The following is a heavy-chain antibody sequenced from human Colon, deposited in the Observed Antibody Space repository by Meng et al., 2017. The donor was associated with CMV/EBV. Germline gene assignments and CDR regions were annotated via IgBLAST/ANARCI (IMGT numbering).Heavy chain of an antibody. Sequence: SVKVSCKASGDTFSNYAISWVRQAPGQGLEWIGAIIPFFGPPKYAQNLQGRVSITTDESTKTGYMELTNLTFADTAVYYCASLVWSDYYSRDWGQGTLVTVSS. CDR2: IIPFFGPP. CDR3: ASLVWSDYYSRD. CDR1: GDTFSNYA. V-gene: IGHV1-69*05. J-gene: IGHJ4*02. D-gene: IGHD3-3*01.